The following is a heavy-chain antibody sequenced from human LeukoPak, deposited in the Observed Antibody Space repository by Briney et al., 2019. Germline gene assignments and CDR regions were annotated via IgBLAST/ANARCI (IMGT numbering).Heavy chain of an antibody. CDR1: GFRFSDYY. D-gene: IGHD3-22*01. V-gene: IGHV3-11*05. Sequence: GGSLRLSCAASGFRFSDYYMSWIRQAPGKWLEWVSYISSRSSYRNYADSVKGRFTISRDNAKNSLYLQMNSLRAEDTAVYYCARDIGTYDSSSYYSDYWGQGTLVTVSS. CDR2: ISSRSSYR. CDR3: ARDIGTYDSSSYYSDY. J-gene: IGHJ4*02.